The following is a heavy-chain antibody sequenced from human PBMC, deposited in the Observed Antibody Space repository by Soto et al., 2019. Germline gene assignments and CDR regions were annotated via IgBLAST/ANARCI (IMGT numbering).Heavy chain of an antibody. Sequence: GGSLRLSCAASGFTVSSNYLSWVRQAPGKGLEWVSVIFSADNTHYADSVKGRFTISRDNSKNTVFLQMNSLRAEDTAVYYCAITGAGYYIVWGQGTPVTVSS. CDR2: IFSADNT. V-gene: IGHV3-53*01. J-gene: IGHJ4*02. D-gene: IGHD3-3*01. CDR1: GFTVSSNY. CDR3: AITGAGYYIV.